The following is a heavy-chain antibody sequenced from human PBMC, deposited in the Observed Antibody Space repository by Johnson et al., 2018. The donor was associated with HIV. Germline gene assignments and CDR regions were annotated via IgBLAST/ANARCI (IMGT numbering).Heavy chain of an antibody. J-gene: IGHJ3*02. CDR2: ITGSGVTT. CDR1: AFSFSKYA. CDR3: ATRMSYYGSGSYGVDI. V-gene: IGHV3-23*04. D-gene: IGHD3-10*01. Sequence: VQLVDSGGGLVQPGQSLRLSCAASAFSFSKYAMTWVRQAPGNGLEWVSSITGSGVTTYYTNSVKGRFTISRDNSKLFLQMNSLRAEDTAVYYCATRMSYYGSGSYGVDIWGQGTMVTVSS.